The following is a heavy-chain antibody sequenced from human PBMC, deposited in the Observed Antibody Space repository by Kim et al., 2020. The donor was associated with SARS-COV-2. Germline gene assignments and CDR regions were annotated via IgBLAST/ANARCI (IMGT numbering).Heavy chain of an antibody. V-gene: IGHV3-7*03. J-gene: IGHJ4*02. Sequence: DGSGKYYVGAVKGRFTITRDNAKNSVYLQMNSQRVEDPAVYYCVRRGRLGWGQGTLVTVSS. D-gene: IGHD6-19*01. CDR2: DGSGK. CDR3: VRRGRLG.